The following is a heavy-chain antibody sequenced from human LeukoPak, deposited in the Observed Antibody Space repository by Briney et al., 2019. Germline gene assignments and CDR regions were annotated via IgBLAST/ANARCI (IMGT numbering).Heavy chain of an antibody. J-gene: IGHJ5*02. CDR2: IYHSGST. Sequence: SETLSLTCTVSGYSISSGYYWGWIRQPPGKGLEWIGSIYHSGSTYYNPSLNSRVTISVDTSKNQFSLKLSSVTAADAAVYYCARHVGFITMVRGVINNNWFDPWGQGTLVTVSS. CDR3: ARHVGFITMVRGVINNNWFDP. D-gene: IGHD3-10*01. CDR1: GYSISSGYY. V-gene: IGHV4-38-2*02.